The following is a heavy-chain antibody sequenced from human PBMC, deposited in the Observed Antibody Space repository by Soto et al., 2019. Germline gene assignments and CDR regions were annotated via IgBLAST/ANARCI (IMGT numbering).Heavy chain of an antibody. CDR1: GFTFSSYV. V-gene: IGHV3-23*01. D-gene: IGHD3-22*01. J-gene: IGHJ5*02. Sequence: VQLLESGGGLVQPGGSLRLSCAASGFTFSSYVMSWVRQAPGKGLEWVSGISGSGDNTYYADSVKGRFTISRDNSKTTLFLQMNSLRAEDTALYFCAKEMGDYYDSSGSWFDPWGQGTLVTVSS. CDR3: AKEMGDYYDSSGSWFDP. CDR2: ISGSGDNT.